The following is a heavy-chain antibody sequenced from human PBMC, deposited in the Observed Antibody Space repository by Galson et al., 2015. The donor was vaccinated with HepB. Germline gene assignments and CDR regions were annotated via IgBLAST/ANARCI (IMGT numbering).Heavy chain of an antibody. CDR1: GFTFSSYS. V-gene: IGHV3-21*01. CDR3: ARGDIVVVPAGKFDY. CDR2: ISSSSSYI. Sequence: SLRLSCAASGFTFSSYSMNWVRQAPGKGLEWVSSISSSSSYIYYADSVKGRFTISRDNAKNSLYLQMNSLRAEDTAVYYCARGDIVVVPAGKFDYWGQGTLVTVSS. D-gene: IGHD2-2*01. J-gene: IGHJ4*02.